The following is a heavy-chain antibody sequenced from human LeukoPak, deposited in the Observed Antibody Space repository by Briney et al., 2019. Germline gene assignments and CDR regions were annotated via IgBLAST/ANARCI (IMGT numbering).Heavy chain of an antibody. CDR3: ASRHYYDSTGYFPD. Sequence: SETLSLTCAVSGGSISNSNWWSWVRQPPGKGLEWIGEIYQSGSTNYNPSLKSRVTISVDKSKNQFSLKLTSVTAADTAVYYCASRHYYDSTGYFPDWGQGTLVTVSS. CDR2: IYQSGST. J-gene: IGHJ4*02. D-gene: IGHD3-22*01. V-gene: IGHV4-4*02. CDR1: GGSISNSNW.